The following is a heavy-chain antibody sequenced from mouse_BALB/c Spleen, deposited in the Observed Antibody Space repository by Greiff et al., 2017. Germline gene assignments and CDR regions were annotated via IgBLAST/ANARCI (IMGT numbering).Heavy chain of an antibody. J-gene: IGHJ4*01. CDR3: ARSRLRRDDYAMDY. V-gene: IGHV5-17*02. D-gene: IGHD2-2*01. Sequence: EVNVVESGGGLVQPGGSRKLSCAASGFTFSSFGMHWVRQAPEKGLEWVAYISSGSSTIYYADTVKGRFTISRDNPKNTLFLQMTSLRSEDTAMYYCARSRLRRDDYAMDYWGQGTSVTVSS. CDR2: ISSGSSTI. CDR1: GFTFSSFG.